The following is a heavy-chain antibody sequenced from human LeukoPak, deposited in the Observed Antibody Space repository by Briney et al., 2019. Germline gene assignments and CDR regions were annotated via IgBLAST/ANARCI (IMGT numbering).Heavy chain of an antibody. Sequence: GGSLRLSCAASGFTFSSYAMHWVRQAPGKGLEWVAVISYDGSNKYYADPVKGRFTISRDNSKNTLYLQMNSLRAEDTAVYYCAREGSPIAAAGRGAFDYWGQGTLVTVSS. V-gene: IGHV3-30-3*01. J-gene: IGHJ4*02. CDR1: GFTFSSYA. CDR3: AREGSPIAAAGRGAFDY. D-gene: IGHD6-13*01. CDR2: ISYDGSNK.